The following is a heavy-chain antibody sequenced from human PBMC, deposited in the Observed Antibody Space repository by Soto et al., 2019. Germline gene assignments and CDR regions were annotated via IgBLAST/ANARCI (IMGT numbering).Heavy chain of an antibody. J-gene: IGHJ6*02. CDR3: ARDDEYSGNGMDV. CDR2: ILNDGSNR. V-gene: IGHV3-33*01. Sequence: QVQLVESGGGVVQPGRSLTLSCAASGFTFSNYGMHWVGQAPGKGLEGVAVILNDGSNRYHEDSVKDRFTISRDNSKNTLYLQMNSLRAEDTAVYYCARDDEYSGNGMDVWGQGTTVNVS. CDR1: GFTFSNYG. D-gene: IGHD3-10*01.